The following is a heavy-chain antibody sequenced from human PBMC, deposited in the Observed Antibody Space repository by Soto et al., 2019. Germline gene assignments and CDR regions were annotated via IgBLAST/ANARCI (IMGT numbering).Heavy chain of an antibody. D-gene: IGHD1-26*01. J-gene: IGHJ4*02. CDR2: IIPILGIA. V-gene: IGHV1-69*02. CDR1: GGTFSSYT. Sequence: GASVKVSCKASGGTFSSYTISWVRQAPGQGLEWMGRIIPILGIANYAQKFQGRVTITADKSTSTAYMELSSLRSEDTAVYYCARAPIVGATKGFLGYWGQRTQVTVSS. CDR3: ARAPIVGATKGFLGY.